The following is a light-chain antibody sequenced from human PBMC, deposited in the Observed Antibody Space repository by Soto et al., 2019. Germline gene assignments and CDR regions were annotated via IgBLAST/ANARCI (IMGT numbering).Light chain of an antibody. J-gene: IGLJ2*01. CDR3: NSYTSGTTLVV. V-gene: IGLV2-14*01. CDR1: SSDVGGINY. Sequence: QSVLTQPASVSGSPGQSITISCTGTSSDVGGINYVSWYQQYPGKAPKLMIYEVSNRPSGVSNRFSGSKSGNTASLTISGLRAEDEADYYCNSYTSGTTLVVFGGGTKLTVL. CDR2: EVS.